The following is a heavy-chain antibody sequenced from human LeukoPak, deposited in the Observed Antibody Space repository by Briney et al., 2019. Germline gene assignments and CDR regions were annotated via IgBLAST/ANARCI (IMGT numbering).Heavy chain of an antibody. J-gene: IGHJ4*02. CDR1: GFTFSSHW. V-gene: IGHV3-74*03. CDR2: INGDGSNT. CDR3: ARGISSGVDYFDY. D-gene: IGHD6-19*01. Sequence: GGSLRLSCAASGFTFSSHWMHWVRQAPGKGLVWVSRINGDGSNTTYADSVKGRFTISRDNAKNTLYLQMNSLRAEDTAVYYCARGISSGVDYFDYWGQGALVTVSS.